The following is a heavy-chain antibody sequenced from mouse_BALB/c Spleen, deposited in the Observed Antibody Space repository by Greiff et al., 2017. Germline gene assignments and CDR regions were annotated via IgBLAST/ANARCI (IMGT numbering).Heavy chain of an antibody. CDR3: ATQYFPYDYDGYWYFDV. D-gene: IGHD2-4*01. V-gene: IGHV3-2*02. CDR1: GYSITSDYA. Sequence: EVKLMESGPGLVKPSQSLSLTCTVTGYSITSDYAWNWIRQFPGNKLEWMGYISYSGSTSYNPSLKSRISITRDTSKNQFFLQLNSVTTEDTATYYCATQYFPYDYDGYWYFDVWGAGTTVTVSS. CDR2: ISYSGST. J-gene: IGHJ1*01.